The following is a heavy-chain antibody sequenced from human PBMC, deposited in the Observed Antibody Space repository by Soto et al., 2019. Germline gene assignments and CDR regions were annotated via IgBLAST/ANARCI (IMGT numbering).Heavy chain of an antibody. CDR2: ISYDGSNK. CDR3: AKGSYSGIYSDFDY. J-gene: IGHJ4*02. CDR1: GFTFSRYD. D-gene: IGHD1-26*01. Sequence: FLRLSCAASGFTFSRYDMHWVRQAPGKGLEWVAIISYDGSNKYYADSVKGRFTISRDNSKNTQYLQMNSLRPGDTAVYYCAKGSYSGIYSDFDYWGQGTLVTVSS. V-gene: IGHV3-30*18.